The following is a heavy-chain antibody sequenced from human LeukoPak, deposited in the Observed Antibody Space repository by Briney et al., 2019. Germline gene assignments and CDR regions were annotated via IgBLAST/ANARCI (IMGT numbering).Heavy chain of an antibody. CDR2: FYPGESDT. D-gene: IGHD4-23*01. V-gene: IGHV5-51*01. CDR1: GYSFTSYW. Sequence: GESLKISCQGSGYSFTSYWIGWVRQMPGKGLGGVGIFYPGESDTRHSPSFQGQVTISADNSIRTAYLQWTSLKASDTAMYDCARLGTVVTRGRGAFDYWGQGTLVTVSS. J-gene: IGHJ4*02. CDR3: ARLGTVVTRGRGAFDY.